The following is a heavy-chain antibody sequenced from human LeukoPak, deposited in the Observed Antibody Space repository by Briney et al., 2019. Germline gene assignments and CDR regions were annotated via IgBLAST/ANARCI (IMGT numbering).Heavy chain of an antibody. D-gene: IGHD6-13*01. CDR1: GYTFTSYA. V-gene: IGHV1-3*01. CDR2: INAGNGNT. CDR3: ARVSISAAGTKVNFDY. Sequence: ASVKVSCKASGYTFTSYAMHWVRQAPGQRLEWMGWINAGNGNTKYSQKFQGRVTITRDTSASTAYMELSSLRSEDTAVYYCARVSISAAGTKVNFDYWGQGSQVTVSS. J-gene: IGHJ4*02.